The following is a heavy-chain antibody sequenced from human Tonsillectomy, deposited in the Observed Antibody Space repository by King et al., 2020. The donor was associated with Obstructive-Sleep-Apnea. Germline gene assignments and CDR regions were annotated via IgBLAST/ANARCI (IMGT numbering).Heavy chain of an antibody. CDR3: AKVAHTRLYGAPTITAFDY. CDR2: ISGSGGST. J-gene: IGHJ4*02. Sequence: VQLVESGGGLVQPGGSLRLSCAASGFTFSSYAMSWVRQAPGKGLEWVSAISGSGGSTYYADSVKGRFTNSRDNSKTTLYLQMTSLRAEDTAVYYCAKVAHTRLYGAPTITAFDYWGQGTLVTVSS. V-gene: IGHV3-23*04. D-gene: IGHD4-17*01. CDR1: GFTFSSYA.